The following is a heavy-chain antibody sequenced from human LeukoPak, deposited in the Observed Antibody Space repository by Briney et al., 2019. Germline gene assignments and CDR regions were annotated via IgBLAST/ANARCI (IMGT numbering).Heavy chain of an antibody. V-gene: IGHV3-30*04. CDR1: GFTFSSYA. D-gene: IGHD3-3*01. Sequence: GGSLRLSCAASGFTFSSYAMNWVRQAPGKGLEWVAVISYAGSNKYYADSVKGRFTISRDNSKNTLYLQMNSLRAEDTAVYYCARDRGDFWSGYYTNYFDYWGQGTLVTVSS. CDR3: ARDRGDFWSGYYTNYFDY. J-gene: IGHJ4*02. CDR2: ISYAGSNK.